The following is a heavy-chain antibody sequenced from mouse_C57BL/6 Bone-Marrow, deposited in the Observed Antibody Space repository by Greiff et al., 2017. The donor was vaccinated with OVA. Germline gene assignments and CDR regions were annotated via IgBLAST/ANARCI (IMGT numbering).Heavy chain of an antibody. V-gene: IGHV1-81*01. CDR3: ARYDSNGFAY. Sequence: QVQLQQSGAELARPGASVKLSCKASGYTFTSYGISWVKQRTGQGLEWIGEIYPRSGNTYYNEQFKGKATLTADKSSSTAYMELRSLTSEDSAVYFCARYDSNGFAYWGRGTLVTVSA. CDR2: IYPRSGNT. CDR1: GYTFTSYG. J-gene: IGHJ3*01. D-gene: IGHD2-5*01.